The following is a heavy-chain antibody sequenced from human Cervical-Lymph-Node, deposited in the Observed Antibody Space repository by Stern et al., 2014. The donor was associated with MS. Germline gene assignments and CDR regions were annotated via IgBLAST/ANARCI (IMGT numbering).Heavy chain of an antibody. CDR3: ARGRAIVGLDY. CDR2: ISYDGGTK. CDR1: GFTFSSYA. J-gene: IGHJ4*02. V-gene: IGHV3-30*04. D-gene: IGHD1-26*01. Sequence: QVQLVESGGGVVQPGRSLRLSCAASGFTFSSYAMYWVRQAPGKGLEWVTVISYDGGTKYYADSVKGRFTVSRDNSKSTFDLQMSSLRPEDTAVYYCARGRAIVGLDYWGQGTLGTVSS.